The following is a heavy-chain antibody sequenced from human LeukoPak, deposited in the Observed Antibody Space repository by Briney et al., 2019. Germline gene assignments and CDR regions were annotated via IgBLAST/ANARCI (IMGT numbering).Heavy chain of an antibody. CDR3: AKCWTSDGVCLNFDH. D-gene: IGHD2-8*01. J-gene: IGHJ4*02. CDR2: ISCSGDNT. Sequence: GGSLRLSCEASGLSFRSYGMSWVRQAPGKGLEWVSGISCSGDNTYYTDSVKGRFTISRDNSKNTLYLQMNSLRVEDTAVYYCAKCWTSDGVCLNFDHWGQGALVTVSS. CDR1: GLSFRSYG. V-gene: IGHV3-23*01.